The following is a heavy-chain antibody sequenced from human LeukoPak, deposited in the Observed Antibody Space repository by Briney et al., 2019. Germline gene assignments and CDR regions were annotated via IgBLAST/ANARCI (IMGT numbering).Heavy chain of an antibody. CDR1: GYSIRSGYH. V-gene: IGHV4-38-2*02. D-gene: IGHD2-2*01. CDR3: ASGPIVLVPSPEGEFDY. CDR2: IYQSGST. J-gene: IGHJ4*02. Sequence: SETLSLTCSVSGYSIRSGYHWAWFRQAPGKGLEWMGSIYQSGSTYDNLSLKSRVTLSVDTSRNQFSLKLTSVTAADTAVYYCASGPIVLVPSPEGEFDYWGQGTLVTVSS.